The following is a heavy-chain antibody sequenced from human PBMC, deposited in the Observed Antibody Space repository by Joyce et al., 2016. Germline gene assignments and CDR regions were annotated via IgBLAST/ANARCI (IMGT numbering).Heavy chain of an antibody. D-gene: IGHD6-13*01. CDR3: ARGDVAATGAPLDY. J-gene: IGHJ4*02. CDR1: GESFSGYY. Sequence: QVQLQQWGAGLLKPSETLSLTCGVYGESFSGYYWSWIRQAPGKGLEWIGEINHSGSTTYNPSLKSRVTIIIDTSKNQFSLRLSSVTATDTAVYYCARGDVAATGAPLDYWGQGTLVTVSS. CDR2: INHSGST. V-gene: IGHV4-34*01.